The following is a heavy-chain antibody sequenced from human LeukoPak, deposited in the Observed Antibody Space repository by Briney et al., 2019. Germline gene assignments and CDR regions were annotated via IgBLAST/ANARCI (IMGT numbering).Heavy chain of an antibody. D-gene: IGHD1-26*01. V-gene: IGHV3-30*04. CDR2: ISYDGTNK. CDR3: ATEHLRMPGFFDY. Sequence: PGGSLRLSCAASGFTFSSYAMHWVRQAPGKGLEWVTVISYDGTNKYYTDSVKGRFTISRDNSKNTLYLQMNSLRAEDTAVYYCATEHLRMPGFFDYWGQGTLVTVSS. CDR1: GFTFSSYA. J-gene: IGHJ4*02.